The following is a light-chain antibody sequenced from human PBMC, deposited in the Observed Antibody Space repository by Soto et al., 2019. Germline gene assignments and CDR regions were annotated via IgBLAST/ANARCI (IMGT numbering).Light chain of an antibody. CDR2: DAS. J-gene: IGKJ4*01. V-gene: IGKV1-5*01. CDR3: QQYNSYSSLT. CDR1: QSISSW. Sequence: IQMTQSPSTLSASLGDSVTITCRASQSISSWLAWYQQKPGKAPKLLIYDASSLESGVPSRFSGSGSGTEFTLTISSLQPDDFATYYCQQYNSYSSLTFGGGTKVDIK.